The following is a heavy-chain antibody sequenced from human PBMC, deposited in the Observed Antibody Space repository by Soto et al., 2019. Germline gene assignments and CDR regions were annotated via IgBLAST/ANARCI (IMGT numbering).Heavy chain of an antibody. CDR2: MNPNSGNT. CDR1: GYTFTSYD. D-gene: IGHD5-12*01. J-gene: IGHJ6*02. V-gene: IGHV1-8*01. CDR3: ARKQVAYPEWLRLKGYYYYYSGMDL. Sequence: ASVKVSCKASGYTFTSYDINWVRQATGQGLEWMGWMNPNSGNTGYAQKFQGRVTMTRNTSISTAYMELSSLRSEDTAVYYCARKQVAYPEWLRLKGYYYYYSGMDLSSQGTTDIVSS.